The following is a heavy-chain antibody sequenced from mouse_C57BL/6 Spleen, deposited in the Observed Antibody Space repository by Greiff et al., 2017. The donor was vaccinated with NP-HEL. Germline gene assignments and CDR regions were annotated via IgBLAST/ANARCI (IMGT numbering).Heavy chain of an antibody. CDR1: GYSFTGYY. CDR2: INPNTGGT. CDR3: ARPYYDSNYFDY. J-gene: IGHJ2*01. Sequence: VQLKQSGPELVKPGASVKISCKASGYSFTGYYMNWVKQSPEKSLEWIGEINPNTGGTTYNQKFKAKATLTVDKSSSTAYMQLKSLTSEDSAVYYCARPYYDSNYFDYWGQGTTLTVSS. D-gene: IGHD2-4*01. V-gene: IGHV1-42*01.